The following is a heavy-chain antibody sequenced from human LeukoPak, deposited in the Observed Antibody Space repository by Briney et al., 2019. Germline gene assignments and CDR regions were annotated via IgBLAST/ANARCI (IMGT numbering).Heavy chain of an antibody. CDR2: IWNDGGDK. V-gene: IGHV3-33*01. J-gene: IGHJ4*02. CDR3: ARAMDMMVVPPAPKIDF. D-gene: IGHD2-2*03. CDR1: GFTLSSYD. Sequence: PGGSLRLSCAASGFTLSSYDMHWVRQAPGKGLDWVAVIWNDGGDKYYADSVKGRFTISRDYSKNTLYLQMNSLRVEDTAVYYCARAMDMMVVPPAPKIDFWGQGTLVTVSS.